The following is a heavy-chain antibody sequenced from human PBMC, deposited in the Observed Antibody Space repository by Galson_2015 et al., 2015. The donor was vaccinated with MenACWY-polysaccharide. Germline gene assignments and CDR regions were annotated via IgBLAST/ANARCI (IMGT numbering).Heavy chain of an antibody. CDR2: IKHDGSEK. Sequence: SLRLSCAASGFTFSSYWMSWVRQAPGKGLEWVANIKHDGSEKYYVESVKGRCTISRDNANNSLYLQMNSPRAEDTAVYYCARGRSSVDYWGQGTLISVSS. D-gene: IGHD6-6*01. J-gene: IGHJ4*02. V-gene: IGHV3-7*03. CDR3: ARGRSSVDY. CDR1: GFTFSSYW.